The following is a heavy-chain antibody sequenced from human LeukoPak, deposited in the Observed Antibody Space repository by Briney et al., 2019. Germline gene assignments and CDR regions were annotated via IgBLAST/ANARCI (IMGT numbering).Heavy chain of an antibody. Sequence: SETLSLTCTVSGGSFSSHHWSWLRQPPGKGLEWIGYISYIGSTNYKPSLKSRVTISVDTSKNQFSLKLSSVTAADTAVYYCARDPTTVTKGLDIWGQGTMVTVSS. CDR1: GGSFSSHH. V-gene: IGHV4-59*11. J-gene: IGHJ3*02. D-gene: IGHD4-17*01. CDR2: ISYIGST. CDR3: ARDPTTVTKGLDI.